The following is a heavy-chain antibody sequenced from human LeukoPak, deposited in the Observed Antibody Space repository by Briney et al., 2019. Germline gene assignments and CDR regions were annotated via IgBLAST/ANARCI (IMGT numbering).Heavy chain of an antibody. CDR3: ARDRAPGYSSGWYLGY. V-gene: IGHV1-2*02. J-gene: IGHJ4*02. CDR2: INPNSGGT. Sequence: ASVKVSCKASGYTFTGYYMHWVRQAPGQGLEWMGWINPNSGGTNYAQKFQGRVTMTRDTSISTAYMELSRLRSDDTAVYYCARDRAPGYSSGWYLGYWGQGTLVTVSS. D-gene: IGHD6-19*01. CDR1: GYTFTGYY.